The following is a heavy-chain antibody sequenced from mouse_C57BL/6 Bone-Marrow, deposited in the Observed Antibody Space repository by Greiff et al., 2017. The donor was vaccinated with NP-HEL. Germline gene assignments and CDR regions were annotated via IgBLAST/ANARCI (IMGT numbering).Heavy chain of an antibody. V-gene: IGHV1-64*01. Sequence: QVQLKQSGAELVKPGASVKLSCKASGYTFTSYWMHWVKQRPGQGLEWIGMIHPNSGSTNYNEKFKSKATLTVDKSSSTAYMQLSSLTSEDSAVYYCARSLRLRNYFDYWGQGTTLTVSS. CDR3: ARSLRLRNYFDY. CDR1: GYTFTSYW. D-gene: IGHD3-2*02. CDR2: IHPNSGST. J-gene: IGHJ2*01.